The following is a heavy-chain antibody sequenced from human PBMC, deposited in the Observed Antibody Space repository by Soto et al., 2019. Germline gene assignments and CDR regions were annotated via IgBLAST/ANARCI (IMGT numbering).Heavy chain of an antibody. CDR3: AAYCSGGSCYYRGVNYYYMDV. CDR2: FDPEDGET. CDR1: GYTLTELS. Sequence: ASVKVSCKVSGYTLTELSMHWVRQAPGKGLEWMGGFDPEDGETIYAQKFQGRVTMTEDTSTDTAYMELSSLRSEDTAVYYCAAYCSGGSCYYRGVNYYYMDVWGKGTTVTVSS. D-gene: IGHD2-15*01. V-gene: IGHV1-24*01. J-gene: IGHJ6*03.